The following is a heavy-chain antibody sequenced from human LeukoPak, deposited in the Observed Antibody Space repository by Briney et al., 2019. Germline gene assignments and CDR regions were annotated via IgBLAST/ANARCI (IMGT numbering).Heavy chain of an antibody. D-gene: IGHD5-24*01. CDR2: INPNSGGT. J-gene: IGHJ3*02. V-gene: IGHV1-2*02. Sequence: GASVKVSCKASGYTFTGYYMHWVRQAPGQGLEWMGWINPNSGGTNCAQKFQGRVTMTRDTSISTAYMELSRLRSDDTAVYYCARVYGYDAFDIWGQGTMVTVSS. CDR1: GYTFTGYY. CDR3: ARVYGYDAFDI.